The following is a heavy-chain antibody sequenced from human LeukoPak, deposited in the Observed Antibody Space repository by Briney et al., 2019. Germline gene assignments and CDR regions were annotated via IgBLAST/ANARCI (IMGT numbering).Heavy chain of an antibody. CDR2: IYYNGNT. J-gene: IGHJ3*02. CDR1: GASISSSY. V-gene: IGHV4-59*01. Sequence: SETLSLTCTVSGASISSSYWSWVRQPPGKRLEWVGFIYYNGNTNSNPSLKSRVTISVHTSNNQFSLKMTSVTAADTAVYYCVRGNYDNRGYSNAFDIWGQGAMVTVSS. CDR3: VRGNYDNRGYSNAFDI. D-gene: IGHD3-22*01.